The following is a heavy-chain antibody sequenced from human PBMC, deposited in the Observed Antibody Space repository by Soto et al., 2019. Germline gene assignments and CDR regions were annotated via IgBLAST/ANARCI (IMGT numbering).Heavy chain of an antibody. CDR1: GFTFSNAW. J-gene: IGHJ4*02. CDR3: TTVPYSSGWSAESYFDY. Sequence: GGSLRLSCAASGFTFSNAWMSWVRQAPGKGLEWVGRIKSKTDGGTTDYAAPVKGRFTISRDDSKNTLYLQMNSLKTEDTAVYYCTTVPYSSGWSAESYFDYWGKGTLVTVSS. V-gene: IGHV3-15*01. CDR2: IKSKTDGGTT. D-gene: IGHD6-19*01.